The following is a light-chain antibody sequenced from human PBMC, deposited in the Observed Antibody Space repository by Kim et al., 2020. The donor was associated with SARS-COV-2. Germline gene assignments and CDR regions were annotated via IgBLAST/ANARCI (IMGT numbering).Light chain of an antibody. Sequence: QSVLTQPPSASATPGQTITISCSGSRSNVGDNHVSWYQQYPGTAPRLLIYKNGQRPSGVPDRFSGSKSGTSASLAISGLRPEDEADYYCGSCDDRLRSLMFGGGTQLTVL. V-gene: IGLV1-47*01. CDR1: RSNVGDNH. CDR2: KNG. J-gene: IGLJ3*02. CDR3: GSCDDRLRSLM.